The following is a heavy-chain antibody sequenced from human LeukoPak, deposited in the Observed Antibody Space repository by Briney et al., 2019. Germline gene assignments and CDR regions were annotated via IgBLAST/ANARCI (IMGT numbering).Heavy chain of an antibody. V-gene: IGHV3-7*01. CDR3: ARYCTFRTCSGTKFDS. D-gene: IGHD1-1*01. CDR1: GMTFSNYW. CDR2: IKYDGSEK. J-gene: IGHJ4*02. Sequence: TGGSLRLSCEVSGMTFSNYWMTWVRQAPGKGLEWVATIKYDGSEKYYLDSVKGRCSISRDNGKNSLYLQMNSLRAEDTAVYYCARYCTFRTCSGTKFDSWGQGTLVTVSS.